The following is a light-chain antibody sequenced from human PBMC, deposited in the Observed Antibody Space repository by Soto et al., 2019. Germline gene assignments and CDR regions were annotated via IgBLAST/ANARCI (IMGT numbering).Light chain of an antibody. CDR3: SSFTSSSTPYV. Sequence: QSALTQPASVSGSPGQSITISCTGTSSDVGGYNYVSWYQQHPGKAPKVMIYAVTNRPSGVSNRFYGSKSGNTASLTISGLQAEDEADYYCSSFTSSSTPYVFGTGTKVTVL. J-gene: IGLJ1*01. CDR2: AVT. V-gene: IGLV2-14*01. CDR1: SSDVGGYNY.